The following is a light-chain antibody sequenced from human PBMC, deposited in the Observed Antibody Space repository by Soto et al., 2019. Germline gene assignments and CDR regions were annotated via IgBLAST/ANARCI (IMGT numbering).Light chain of an antibody. J-gene: IGKJ4*01. CDR3: QQCRNWPLT. CDR1: QNVYNN. Sequence: PGEGATLSCKTSQNVYNNLAWYQQRPGQPPRLLIYDASTRATGISARFSGSGYGTEFTLTISSLQSEDFAVYFCQQCRNWPLTFGGGTKVDIK. CDR2: DAS. V-gene: IGKV3-15*01.